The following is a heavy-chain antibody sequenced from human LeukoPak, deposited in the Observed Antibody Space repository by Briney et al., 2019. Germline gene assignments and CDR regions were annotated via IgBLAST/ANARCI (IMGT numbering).Heavy chain of an antibody. Sequence: ASVNVSCKASGYTFTSYGISWVRQAPGQGLEWMGWINPNSGGTNYAQKFQGWVTMTRDTSISTAYMELSRLRSDDTAVYYCASGGKNYFDYWGQGTLVTVSS. CDR1: GYTFTSYG. V-gene: IGHV1-2*04. CDR3: ASGGKNYFDY. J-gene: IGHJ4*02. CDR2: INPNSGGT. D-gene: IGHD4-23*01.